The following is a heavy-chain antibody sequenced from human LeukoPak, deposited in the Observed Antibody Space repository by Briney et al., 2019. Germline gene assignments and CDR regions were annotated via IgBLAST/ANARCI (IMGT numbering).Heavy chain of an antibody. V-gene: IGHV4-38-2*02. Sequence: SETLSLTCTVSGYSISSGYYWGWIRQPPGKGLEWIGSIYYSGSTYYNPSLKSRVTISVDTSKNQFSLKLSSVTAADTAVYYCARTSSVLTATLYYYYYMDVWGKGTTVTISS. J-gene: IGHJ6*03. CDR2: IYYSGST. CDR1: GYSISSGYY. D-gene: IGHD6-19*01. CDR3: ARTSSVLTATLYYYYYMDV.